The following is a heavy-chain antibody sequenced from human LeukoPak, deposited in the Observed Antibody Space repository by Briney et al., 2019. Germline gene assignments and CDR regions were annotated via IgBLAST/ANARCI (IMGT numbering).Heavy chain of an antibody. J-gene: IGHJ4*02. V-gene: IGHV1-69*04. CDR1: GGTFSSYA. Sequence: GASVKVSCKASGGTFSSYAISWVRQAPGQGPEWMGRIIPIFGIANYAQKFQGRVTITADKSTSTAYMELSSLRSEDTAVYYCARGSCSGGSCYPALAYYFDYWGQGTLVTVSS. D-gene: IGHD2-15*01. CDR3: ARGSCSGGSCYPALAYYFDY. CDR2: IIPIFGIA.